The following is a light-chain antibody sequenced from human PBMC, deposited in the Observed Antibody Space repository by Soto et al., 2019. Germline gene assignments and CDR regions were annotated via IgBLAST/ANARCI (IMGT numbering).Light chain of an antibody. CDR2: LSS. Sequence: DLVMTQSPLSLPVTPGEPASISCKSSQSLLHSNGYKYLDWYLQKPGQSPQLLIFLSSNRASGVTDRFSGSGSGTDFTLKISRVEAEDVGVYYCMQSLQSPTFGGGTKVEIK. J-gene: IGKJ4*01. V-gene: IGKV2-28*01. CDR3: MQSLQSPT. CDR1: QSLLHSNGYKY.